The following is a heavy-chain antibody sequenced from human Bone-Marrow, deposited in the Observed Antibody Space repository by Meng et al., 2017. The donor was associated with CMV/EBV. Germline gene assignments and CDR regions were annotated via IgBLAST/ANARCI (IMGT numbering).Heavy chain of an antibody. V-gene: IGHV1-58*01. CDR3: ARAVTGVFERGLDY. CDR2: IVVGSGNT. CDR1: GFTFTSSA. D-gene: IGHD4-17*01. Sequence: SVKVSCKASGFTFTSSAVQRVRQARGQRLEWIGWIVVGSGNTNYAQKFQERVTITRDMSTSPAYMELSSLRSEDTAVYYCARAVTGVFERGLDYWGQGTLVTVSS. J-gene: IGHJ4*02.